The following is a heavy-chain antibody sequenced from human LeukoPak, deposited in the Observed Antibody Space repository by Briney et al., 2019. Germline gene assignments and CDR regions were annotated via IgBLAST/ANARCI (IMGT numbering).Heavy chain of an antibody. CDR1: GGTFSNYA. CDR3: ARDPHYYDSTNPLDY. CDR2: IIPLFGTT. Sequence: SVKVSCKASGGTFSNYAVSWVRQAPGQGLEWMGGIIPLFGTTNYAQNFQGRVTITADESTSTAYMELSSLRSEDTAVYYCARDPHYYDSTNPLDYWGQGTLVTVSS. V-gene: IGHV1-69*01. J-gene: IGHJ4*02. D-gene: IGHD3-22*01.